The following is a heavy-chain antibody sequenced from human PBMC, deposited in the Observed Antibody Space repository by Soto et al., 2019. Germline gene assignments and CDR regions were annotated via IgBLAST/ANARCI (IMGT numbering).Heavy chain of an antibody. D-gene: IGHD6-13*01. Sequence: SVKVSCKASGGTFSSYAISWVRQAPGQGLEWMGGIIPIFGTANYAQKFQGRVTITADESTSTAYMELSSLRSEDTAVYYCATEPPIAAAGTLPGAFDIWGQGKMVTVSS. CDR3: ATEPPIAAAGTLPGAFDI. J-gene: IGHJ3*02. V-gene: IGHV1-69*13. CDR2: IIPIFGTA. CDR1: GGTFSSYA.